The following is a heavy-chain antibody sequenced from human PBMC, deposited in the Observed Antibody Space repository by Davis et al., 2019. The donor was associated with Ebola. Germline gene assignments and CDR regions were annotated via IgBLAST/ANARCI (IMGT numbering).Heavy chain of an antibody. V-gene: IGHV5-51*01. D-gene: IGHD5-24*01. CDR2: IFPGDSDT. CDR1: RYSFTSYW. CDR3: ARGTDGYNPGGYFDS. Sequence: PGGSLRLSCRGPRYSFTSYWIVWVRQLPGKGLECMGIIFPGDSDTRYSPSFQGQVTISADKSITTAYLQWSSLKASDTAMYYCARGTDGYNPGGYFDSWGQGTLVTVSS. J-gene: IGHJ4*02.